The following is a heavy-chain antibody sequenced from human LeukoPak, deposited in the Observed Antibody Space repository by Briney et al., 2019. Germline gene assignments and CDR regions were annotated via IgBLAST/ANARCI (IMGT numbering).Heavy chain of an antibody. CDR1: GFTFSSYA. V-gene: IGHV3-30*04. D-gene: IGHD3-22*01. Sequence: GGSLRLSCAASGFTFSSYAMHWVRQNTGKGLEWVAAISYDGSNKRYAESVKGRFTISRDNSKNTLYLQMNSLRAEDTAVYYCTKLRGSSDYYGTFDYWGQGTLVTVSS. CDR2: ISYDGSNK. CDR3: TKLRGSSDYYGTFDY. J-gene: IGHJ4*02.